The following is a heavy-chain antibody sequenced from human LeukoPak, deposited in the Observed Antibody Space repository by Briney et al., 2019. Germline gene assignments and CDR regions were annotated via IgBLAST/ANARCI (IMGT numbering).Heavy chain of an antibody. CDR1: GFTFSSYS. CDR2: ISSSSSYI. CDR3: ARLSNDYVWGSYPPY. J-gene: IGHJ4*02. D-gene: IGHD3-16*02. V-gene: IGHV3-21*01. Sequence: GGSLRLSCAASGFTFSSYSMNWVHQAPGKGLEWVSSISSSSSYIYYADSVKGRFTISRDNAKNSLYLQMNSLRAEDTAVYYCARLSNDYVWGSYPPYWGQGTLVTVSS.